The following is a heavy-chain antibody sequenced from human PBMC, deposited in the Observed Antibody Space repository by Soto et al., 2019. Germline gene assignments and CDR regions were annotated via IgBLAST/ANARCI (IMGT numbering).Heavy chain of an antibody. D-gene: IGHD6-25*01. CDR2: ISYDGSNK. CDR3: AREQRYGMDV. Sequence: QVQLVESGGGVVQPGRSLRLSCAASRFTFSSYAMHWVRQAPGKGLEWVAVISYDGSNKYYADSVKGRFTISRDNSKNTLYLQMNSLRAEDTAVYYCAREQRYGMDVWGQGTTVTVSS. V-gene: IGHV3-30-3*01. CDR1: RFTFSSYA. J-gene: IGHJ6*02.